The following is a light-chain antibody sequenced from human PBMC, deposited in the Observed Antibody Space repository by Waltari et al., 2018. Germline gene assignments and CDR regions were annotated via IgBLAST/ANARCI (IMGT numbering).Light chain of an antibody. CDR1: SSDSGGYNY. V-gene: IGLV2-14*03. CDR3: SSFTSSTTGI. J-gene: IGLJ2*01. Sequence: SALTQPDSVSGSPGQSITISCSGISSDSGGYNYVSWYQQHPGEAPKVIIYDVTKRPAGVSNRFAGSKSGSSASRTIAGLQPEDEADYYCSSFTSSTTGIFGGGTKLTVL. CDR2: DVT.